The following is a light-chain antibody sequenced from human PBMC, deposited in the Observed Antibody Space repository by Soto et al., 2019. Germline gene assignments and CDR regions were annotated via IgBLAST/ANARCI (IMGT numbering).Light chain of an antibody. CDR1: QGISNY. CDR3: QKYHSAPPIT. Sequence: DIQMTQSPSSLSASVGDRVTITCRASQGISNYLAWYQQKPGKVPKLLIYAASTLQSGVPSRFSGSGSGTDFTLTISSLQPEDVATYYCQKYHSAPPITFGQGTRLEIK. CDR2: AAS. J-gene: IGKJ5*01. V-gene: IGKV1-27*01.